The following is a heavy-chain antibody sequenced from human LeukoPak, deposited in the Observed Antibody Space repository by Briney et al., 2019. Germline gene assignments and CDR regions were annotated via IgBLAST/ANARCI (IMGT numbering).Heavy chain of an antibody. D-gene: IGHD3-22*01. V-gene: IGHV4-59*01. Sequence: SETLSLTCTVSGGSISSYHWSWIRQPPGKGLESSDYSSGSTHYNPSLKSRVTISVDTSKNQFSLKLSSVTAADTAVYYCARARNYYDSSGFYYEGDAFDIWGQGTMVTVSS. CDR3: ARARNYYDSSGFYYEGDAFDI. J-gene: IGHJ3*02. CDR1: GGSISSYH. CDR2: YSSGST.